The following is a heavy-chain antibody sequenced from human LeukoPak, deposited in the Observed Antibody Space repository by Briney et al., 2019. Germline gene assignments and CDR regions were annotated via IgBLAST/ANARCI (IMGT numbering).Heavy chain of an antibody. V-gene: IGHV1-2*02. Sequence: GASVKVSCKASGYTFTGYYMHWVRQAPGQGLEWMGWINPNSGSTNYAQKYKGRVTMTGDTSISTAYMELSRLRSDATAVCYCASSYCTNGVCAYYYYYMDVWGKGTTVTVSS. CDR2: INPNSGST. CDR1: GYTFTGYY. CDR3: ASSYCTNGVCAYYYYYMDV. J-gene: IGHJ6*03. D-gene: IGHD2-8*01.